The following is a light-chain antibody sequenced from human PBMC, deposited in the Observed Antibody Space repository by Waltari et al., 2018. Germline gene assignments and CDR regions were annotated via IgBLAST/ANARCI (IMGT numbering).Light chain of an antibody. J-gene: IGKJ1*01. CDR3: QNYVRLPAT. CDR2: NTY. V-gene: IGKV3-20*01. CDR1: QSVARA. Sequence: EIVLTQSPGTLSLSPGERATLSCRASQSVARALAWYQQKPGQPPRLLIYNTYTRATGVPDRFSGGGSGTDFSLTISRLEPEDFAGYYCQNYVRLPATFGQGTKVEIK.